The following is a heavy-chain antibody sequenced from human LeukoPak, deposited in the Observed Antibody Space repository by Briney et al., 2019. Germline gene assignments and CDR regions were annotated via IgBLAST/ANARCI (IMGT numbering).Heavy chain of an antibody. D-gene: IGHD1-14*01. CDR1: GGSFSGYY. CDR3: AKVSGGGLYYDGMDV. Sequence: ETLSLTCAVYGGSFSGYYWSWVRQAPGKGLEWVSVISGSGGTTYYADSVKGRFTISRDSSKNTLYLQMNSLRAEDTAVYYCAKVSGGGLYYDGMDVWGQGTTVTVSS. J-gene: IGHJ6*02. V-gene: IGHV3-23*01. CDR2: ISGSGGTT.